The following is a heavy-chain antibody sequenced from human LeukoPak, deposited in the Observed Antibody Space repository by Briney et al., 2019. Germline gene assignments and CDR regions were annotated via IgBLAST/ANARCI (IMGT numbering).Heavy chain of an antibody. CDR2: IYYSGST. D-gene: IGHD6-13*01. CDR3: ARGESSGWYYFNY. Sequence: SETLSPTCTVSGGSISSYYWSWIRQPPGKGLEWIGYIYYSGSTNYNPSLKSRVTISVDTTKNQFSLKLSSVTAADTAVYYCARGESSGWYYFNYWGQGTLVTVSS. CDR1: GGSISSYY. J-gene: IGHJ4*02. V-gene: IGHV4-59*12.